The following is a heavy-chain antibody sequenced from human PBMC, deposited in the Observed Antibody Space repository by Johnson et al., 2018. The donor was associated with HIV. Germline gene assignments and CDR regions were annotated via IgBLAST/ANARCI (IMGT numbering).Heavy chain of an antibody. CDR2: ITSDGNNP. CDR3: SRDRSSGWKSFDAFDI. D-gene: IGHD6-19*01. Sequence: VQLVESGGGLAQLGGSLRLSCAASGFTFSSYWMHWVRQAPGKGLVWVSRITSDGNNPSYAESVKGRFTISRDNAKNTLYLQMNSLRVEDTAVYYCSRDRSSGWKSFDAFDIWGQGTMVTVSS. CDR1: GFTFSSYW. V-gene: IGHV3-74*01. J-gene: IGHJ3*02.